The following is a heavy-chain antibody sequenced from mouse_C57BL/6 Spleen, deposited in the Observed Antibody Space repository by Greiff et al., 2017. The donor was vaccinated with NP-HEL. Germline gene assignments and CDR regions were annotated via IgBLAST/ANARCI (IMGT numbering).Heavy chain of an antibody. J-gene: IGHJ3*01. V-gene: IGHV1-69*01. CDR2: IDPSDSYT. Sequence: QVQLQQPGAELVKPGASVKLSCKASGYTFTSYWMHWVKQRPGQGLEWIGEIDPSDSYTNYNQKFKGKSTLTVDKSSSTAYMQLSSLTSEDSAVYYCAREPYWGQGTLVTVSA. CDR3: AREPY. CDR1: GYTFTSYW.